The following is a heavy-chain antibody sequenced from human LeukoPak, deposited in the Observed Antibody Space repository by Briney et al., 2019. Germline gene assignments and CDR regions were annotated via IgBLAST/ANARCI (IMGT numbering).Heavy chain of an antibody. CDR2: INPNSGGT. D-gene: IGHD2-15*01. Sequence: ASVKVSCKASGYTFSDYYIHWVRQAPGQGLEWMGWINPNSGGTNIAQKFQGMVTMTSDRSISTAYMELNSLRSEDTAVYYCARGSSRGPRDAFDIWGQGTMVTLSS. CDR1: GYTFSDYY. J-gene: IGHJ3*02. V-gene: IGHV1-2*02. CDR3: ARGSSRGPRDAFDI.